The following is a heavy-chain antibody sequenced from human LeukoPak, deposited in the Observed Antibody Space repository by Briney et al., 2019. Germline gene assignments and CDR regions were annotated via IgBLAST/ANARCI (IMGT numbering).Heavy chain of an antibody. J-gene: IGHJ3*02. V-gene: IGHV1-18*01. CDR3: AKDGAAAGIFGAFDI. CDR2: ISGYGGNT. D-gene: IGHD6-13*01. Sequence: QGCWLVGWISGYGGNTKYAQNFQGRVTMTTNTSTSTAYLELTSLRAEDTAVYYCAKDGAAAGIFGAFDIWGQGTMVTVSS.